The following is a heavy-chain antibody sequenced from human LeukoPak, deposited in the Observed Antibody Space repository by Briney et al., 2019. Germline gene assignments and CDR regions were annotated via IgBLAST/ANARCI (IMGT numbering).Heavy chain of an antibody. CDR1: GGSISSSSYY. CDR3: ARRYDFWSGYPPPLDY. Sequence: PSETLSLTCTVSGGSISSSSYYWGWIRQPPGRGLEWIGSIYYSGSTYYNPSLKSRVTISVDTSKNQSSLKLSSVTAADTAVYYCARRYDFWSGYPPPLDYWGQGTLVTVSS. CDR2: IYYSGST. V-gene: IGHV4-39*07. J-gene: IGHJ4*02. D-gene: IGHD3-3*01.